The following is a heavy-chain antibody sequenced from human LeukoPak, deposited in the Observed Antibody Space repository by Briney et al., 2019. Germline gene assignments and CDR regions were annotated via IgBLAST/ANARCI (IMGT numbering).Heavy chain of an antibody. J-gene: IGHJ4*02. Sequence: GGSLGLSCAASGFTVSNNYMAWVRQAPGKGLEWVSLIYSGGSKYSAYPLKGPFTISRDNSKNTLYLQMNSLRAEDTAIYYCARKLDYWGQGTRVTVSS. D-gene: IGHD2-15*01. CDR1: GFTVSNNY. CDR3: ARKLDY. CDR2: IYSGGSK. V-gene: IGHV3-53*01.